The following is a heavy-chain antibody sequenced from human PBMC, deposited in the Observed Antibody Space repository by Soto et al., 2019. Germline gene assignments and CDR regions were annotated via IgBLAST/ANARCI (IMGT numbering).Heavy chain of an antibody. D-gene: IGHD4-17*01. CDR1: GGSISSYY. Sequence: QVQLQESGPGLVKPSETLSLTCTVSGGSISSYYSSWIRQPPGKGLEWIGYIYYSGSTNYNPSLKSRVTISVDTSKNQFSLKLSSVTAADTAVYYCARGKYGDYYYYYYMDVWGKGTTVTVSS. CDR3: ARGKYGDYYYYYYMDV. V-gene: IGHV4-59*01. J-gene: IGHJ6*03. CDR2: IYYSGST.